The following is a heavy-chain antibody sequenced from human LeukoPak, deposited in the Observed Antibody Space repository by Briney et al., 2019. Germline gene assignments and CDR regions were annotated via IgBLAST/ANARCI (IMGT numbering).Heavy chain of an antibody. CDR2: VYNSEYT. D-gene: IGHD2-15*01. V-gene: IGHV4-59*08. Sequence: SETLSLTCTVTGGSSSGYYWSWIRQPPGKGLEWIGYVYNSEYTSYNPSLRSRVSISFDTSENQFSLSLTSVTAADTAVYCCARNLGSGYSYLFDYWGQGTLVTVSS. J-gene: IGHJ4*02. CDR1: GGSSSGYY. CDR3: ARNLGSGYSYLFDY.